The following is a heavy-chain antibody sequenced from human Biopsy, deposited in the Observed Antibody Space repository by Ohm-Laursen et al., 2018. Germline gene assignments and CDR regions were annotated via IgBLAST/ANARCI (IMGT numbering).Heavy chain of an antibody. CDR3: ARALGGYDLSAYHIYS. Sequence: SQTLSLTCTVSGDSLSSYFWSWIRQPPGKGLEWIGFIHNSGSTDHNPSLKSRVTVSMDVSNNDVSLKLTSVTAADTAVYYCARALGGYDLSAYHIYSWGQGTLVTVSS. CDR1: GDSLSSYF. D-gene: IGHD3-22*01. J-gene: IGHJ4*02. CDR2: IHNSGST. V-gene: IGHV4-59*01.